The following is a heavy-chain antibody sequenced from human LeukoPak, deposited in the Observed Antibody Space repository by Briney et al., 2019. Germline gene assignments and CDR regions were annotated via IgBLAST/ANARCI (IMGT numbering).Heavy chain of an antibody. Sequence: SETLSLTCTVSGGSINNYYWNWIRQPPGKGLQWIGYISYSGSTNYNPSLRSRVTISVDTSKTQFSLKLGSVAAADTAVYYCASQRGATILGSFDYWGQGTLVTVSS. J-gene: IGHJ4*02. CDR3: ASQRGATILGSFDY. CDR1: GGSINNYY. CDR2: ISYSGST. D-gene: IGHD3-3*01. V-gene: IGHV4-59*01.